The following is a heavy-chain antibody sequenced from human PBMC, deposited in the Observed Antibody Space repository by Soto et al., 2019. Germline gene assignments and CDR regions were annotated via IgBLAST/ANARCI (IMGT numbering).Heavy chain of an antibody. CDR2: ISSSSSYI. D-gene: IGHD2-21*02. V-gene: IGHV3-21*01. CDR3: AREVGYCGGDCYSYFDY. Sequence: GGSLRLSCAASGFTFSSYSMNWVRQAPGKGLEWVSSISSSSSYIYYADSVKGRFTISRDNAKNSLYLQTNSLRAEDTAVYYCAREVGYCGGDCYSYFDYWGQGTLVTVSS. CDR1: GFTFSSYS. J-gene: IGHJ4*02.